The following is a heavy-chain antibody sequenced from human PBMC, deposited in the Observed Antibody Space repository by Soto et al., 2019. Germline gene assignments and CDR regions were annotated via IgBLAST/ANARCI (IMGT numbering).Heavy chain of an antibody. Sequence: QVQLVQSGAEVKKAGASVKVSCKASGYTFTSYDINWVRQATGQGLEWMGWMNPNSGNTVYAKKFQGRLTMTTNTPRCTAYMELTSLRSEDTPVYYCARERSYGHDYWGQGTLVSVSS. D-gene: IGHD5-18*01. CDR1: GYTFTSYD. J-gene: IGHJ4*02. V-gene: IGHV1-8*01. CDR2: MNPNSGNT. CDR3: ARERSYGHDY.